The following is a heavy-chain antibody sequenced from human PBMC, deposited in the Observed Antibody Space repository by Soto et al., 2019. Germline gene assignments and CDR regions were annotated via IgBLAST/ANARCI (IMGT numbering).Heavy chain of an antibody. CDR2: IIPIFGTA. CDR3: AGPLVSSGYYDTRDYYGMDV. Sequence: QVQLVQSGAEVKKPGSSVKVSCKGSGGTFSSYAISWVRQAPGQGLEWMGGIIPIFGTANYAQKFQGRVTITADESTSTAYMELSSLRSEDTAVYYCAGPLVSSGYYDTRDYYGMDVWGQGTTVTVSS. D-gene: IGHD3-22*01. J-gene: IGHJ6*02. V-gene: IGHV1-69*01. CDR1: GGTFSSYA.